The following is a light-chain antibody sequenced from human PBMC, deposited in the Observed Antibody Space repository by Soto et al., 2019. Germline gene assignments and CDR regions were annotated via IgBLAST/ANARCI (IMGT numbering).Light chain of an antibody. J-gene: IGKJ1*01. Sequence: DIHMTESPSTLSASVGDRITITGRASLDCSQWLAWYQHKPGKAPKLLIYKASTLESGVSSRFSGRGSGTDFTLTIRDLQPDDFATYYCQHYNSYSEAFGQGTKVDIK. CDR1: LDCSQW. CDR2: KAS. V-gene: IGKV1-5*03. CDR3: QHYNSYSEA.